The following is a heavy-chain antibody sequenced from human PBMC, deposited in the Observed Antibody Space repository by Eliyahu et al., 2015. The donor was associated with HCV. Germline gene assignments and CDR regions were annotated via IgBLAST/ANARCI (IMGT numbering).Heavy chain of an antibody. D-gene: IGHD2-2*01. CDR1: GFXFSSYA. CDR2: ISGSVGST. V-gene: IGHV3-23*01. Sequence: EVQLLESGGGLVQPGGSLRLSCAASGFXFSSYAMXWVRQAPGKGXGXVSGISGSVGSTYYAXSVKGRLTISRDNSKNTLYLQMNSLRAEDTAVYYCAKGSCSTTSCNSPFDPWGQGTLVTVSS. J-gene: IGHJ5*02. CDR3: AKGSCSTTSCNSPFDP.